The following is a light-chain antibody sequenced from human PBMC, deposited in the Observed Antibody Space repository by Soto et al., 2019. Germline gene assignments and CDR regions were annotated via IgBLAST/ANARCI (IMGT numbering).Light chain of an antibody. CDR1: SSDVGGYDY. CDR2: DVT. CDR3: TSYARINTYV. Sequence: QSALTQPASVSGSPGQSITISCTGTSSDVGGYDYVSWYQQHPGKAPKLMIYDVTNRPSGVSNRFSGSKSGNTASLTISGLQAEDEADYYCTSYARINTYVFGTGTKVTVL. J-gene: IGLJ1*01. V-gene: IGLV2-14*01.